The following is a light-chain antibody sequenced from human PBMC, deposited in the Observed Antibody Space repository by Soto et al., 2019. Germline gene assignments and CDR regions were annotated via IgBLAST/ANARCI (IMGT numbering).Light chain of an antibody. CDR2: GAS. CDR3: QQYGSSPRT. Sequence: EIVLTQSPDTLSLSPGESATLSCRASQSVSSSYLAWYQQNPGQAPRLLIYGASNRATGIPDRFSGSGSGTDFTLTISRLEPEDFVLYYCQQYGSSPRTFGQGTKVDIK. J-gene: IGKJ1*01. V-gene: IGKV3-20*01. CDR1: QSVSSSY.